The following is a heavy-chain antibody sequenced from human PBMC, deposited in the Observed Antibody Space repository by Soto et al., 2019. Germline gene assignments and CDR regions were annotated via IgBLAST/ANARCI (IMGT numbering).Heavy chain of an antibody. CDR2: ISGCGATT. D-gene: IGHD3-9*01. CDR1: GFTFSSYA. V-gene: IGHV3-23*01. CDR3: AKLRYFDWSAYNWFEY. Sequence: GGSLRLSCAASGFTFSSYAMTWVRQAPGKGLEWVSGISGCGATTSYADSVKGRFTVSRDNSKNTLYLQMNSLRVEDTAVYHCAKLRYFDWSAYNWFEYWGQGTPVTSPQ. J-gene: IGHJ5*01.